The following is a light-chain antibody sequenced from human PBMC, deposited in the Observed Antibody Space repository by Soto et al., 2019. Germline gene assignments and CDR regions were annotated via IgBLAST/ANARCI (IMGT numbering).Light chain of an antibody. CDR2: DES. CDR1: NIGSKN. Sequence: SYDLTQPPSVSVAPGQTARITCGGDNIGSKNVHWYQQKSGQAPVLVVYDESDRPSGIPERFSGSNSRDMATLTISRVEAGDEADYYCQVWDRLSDYVFGSGTKVT. V-gene: IGLV3-21*02. CDR3: QVWDRLSDYV. J-gene: IGLJ1*01.